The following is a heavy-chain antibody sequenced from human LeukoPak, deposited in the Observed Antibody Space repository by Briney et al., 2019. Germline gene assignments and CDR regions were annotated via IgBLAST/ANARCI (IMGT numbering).Heavy chain of an antibody. J-gene: IGHJ6*03. D-gene: IGHD1-1*01. V-gene: IGHV3-7*01. Sequence: GGSLRLSCAASGFTFSSYWMTWVRQAPGKGLEWVANIKQDGSEKYYVDSVKGRFTISRDNAKNSLYLQMNSLRAEDTAVYYCARLERRVGFLGHYYDYMDVWGNGTTVTVSS. CDR3: ARLERRVGFLGHYYDYMDV. CDR2: IKQDGSEK. CDR1: GFTFSSYW.